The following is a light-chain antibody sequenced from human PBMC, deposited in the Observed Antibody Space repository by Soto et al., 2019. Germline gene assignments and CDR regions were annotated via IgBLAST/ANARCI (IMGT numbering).Light chain of an antibody. CDR3: QQYNSYS. J-gene: IGKJ1*01. CDR2: GAS. CDR1: QSVRSY. V-gene: IGKV3-15*01. Sequence: EIVMTQSPATLSVSPGERATLSCGASQSVRSYLAWYQQKPGQAPRLLIQGASTRAPGIPARFSGSGSGTEFTLTISSLQPDDFATYYCQQYNSYSFGQGTKVEMK.